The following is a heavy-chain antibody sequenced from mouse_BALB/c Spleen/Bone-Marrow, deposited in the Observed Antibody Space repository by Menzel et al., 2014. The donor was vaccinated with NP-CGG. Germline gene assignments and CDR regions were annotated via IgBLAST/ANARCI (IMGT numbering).Heavy chain of an antibody. Sequence: EVQGVESGPGLVKPSQTVSLTCTVTGISITTGNYRWSWIRQFPGNKLDWIGYIYYSGTITYNPSLTSRTTITRDTSXDQFFLEMNSMTAEDTATYYCAREGGGLGHFDYGGQGTTLTVSS. D-gene: IGHD4-1*01. CDR3: AREGGGLGHFDY. V-gene: IGHV3-5*02. J-gene: IGHJ2*01. CDR1: GISITTGNYR. CDR2: IYYSGTI.